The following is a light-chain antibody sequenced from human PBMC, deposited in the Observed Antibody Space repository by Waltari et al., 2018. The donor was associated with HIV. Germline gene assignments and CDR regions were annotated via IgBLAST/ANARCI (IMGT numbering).Light chain of an antibody. CDR3: QQYFRTPPVT. Sequence: DIVLTQSPASLPLSLAERVTLRCQSSPSALFRSNNENYLAWYQQKPGQPPKLVIYWASNRESGVPDRFSGSGAGTDFPLTSTSQQAEDVAFYYCQQYFRTPPVTFGGGTKVEMK. V-gene: IGKV4-1*01. CDR2: WAS. CDR1: PSALFRSNNENY. J-gene: IGKJ4*02.